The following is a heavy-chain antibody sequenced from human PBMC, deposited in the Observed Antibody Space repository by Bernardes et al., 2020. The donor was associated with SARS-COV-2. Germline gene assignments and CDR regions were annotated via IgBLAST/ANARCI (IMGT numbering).Heavy chain of an antibody. J-gene: IGHJ6*04. Sequence: ASVKVSCTASGYTFTGYYMHWVRQAPGQGLEWMGWINPNSGGPNYAQKFQGRVTMTRETSISTAYMEVSRLRSDDTAVYYCAIPPTNYDRYGMDVWGKGTTVTVSS. CDR1: GYTFTGYY. CDR2: INPNSGGP. CDR3: AIPPTNYDRYGMDV. D-gene: IGHD3-22*01. V-gene: IGHV1-2*02.